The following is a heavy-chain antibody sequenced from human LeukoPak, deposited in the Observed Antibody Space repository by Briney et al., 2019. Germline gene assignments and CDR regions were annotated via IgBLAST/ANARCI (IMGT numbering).Heavy chain of an antibody. CDR1: GFTFSNVW. CDR2: IRRKTDGETT. J-gene: IGHJ4*02. V-gene: IGHV3-15*01. Sequence: GGSLRLSCAASGFTFSNVWMSWVRPVPGKGLEWVGRIRRKTDGETTDHAAPVKGRFTISRDDSKNTLYLQMNSLKTEDTAVYYCVTDLVIKGYFDYWGQGALATVSS. CDR3: VTDLVIKGYFDY. D-gene: IGHD2-21*01.